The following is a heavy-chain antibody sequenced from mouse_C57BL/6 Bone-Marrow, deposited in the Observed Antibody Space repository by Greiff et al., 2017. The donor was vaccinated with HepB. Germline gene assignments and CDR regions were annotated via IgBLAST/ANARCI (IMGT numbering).Heavy chain of an antibody. Sequence: QVQLQQPGTELVKPGASVKLSCKASGYTLTSYWMHWVKQRPGQGLEWIGNINPSNGGTNYNEKFKSKATLTVDKSSSTAYMQLSSLTSEDSAVYYCARSANLERTWFAYWGQGTLVTVSA. D-gene: IGHD1-2*01. V-gene: IGHV1-53*01. CDR3: ARSANLERTWFAY. J-gene: IGHJ3*01. CDR2: INPSNGGT. CDR1: GYTLTSYW.